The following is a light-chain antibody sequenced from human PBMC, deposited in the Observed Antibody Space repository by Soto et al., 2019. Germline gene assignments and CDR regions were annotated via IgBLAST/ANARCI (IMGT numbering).Light chain of an antibody. V-gene: IGLV2-23*03. CDR3: CSYAGSSTFAV. CDR2: EGG. J-gene: IGLJ1*01. Sequence: QSALTQPASVSGSPGQSITISCTGTRSDVGSYNLVSWYQQHPGKAPKLIIYEGGKRHSGVSNRFSDSKSGITASLTISGLQAEDEADYYCCSYAGSSTFAVFGTGTKLTVL. CDR1: RSDVGSYNL.